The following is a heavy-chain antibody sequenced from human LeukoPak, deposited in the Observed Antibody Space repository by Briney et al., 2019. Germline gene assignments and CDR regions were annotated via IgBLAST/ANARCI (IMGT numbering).Heavy chain of an antibody. Sequence: GGSLRLSCAASGFTFSSYAMTWVRHSSGKGLDWVSAISAGGGNTYYADSVKGRFTISRDNSKNTLYLQMNSLRAEDTAVYYCARKVGLVPAAMPFDYWGQGTLVTVSS. CDR2: ISAGGGNT. V-gene: IGHV3-23*01. CDR3: ARKVGLVPAAMPFDY. J-gene: IGHJ4*02. D-gene: IGHD2-2*01. CDR1: GFTFSSYA.